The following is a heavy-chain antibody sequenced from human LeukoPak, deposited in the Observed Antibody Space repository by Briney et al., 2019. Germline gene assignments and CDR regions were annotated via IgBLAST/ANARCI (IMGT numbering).Heavy chain of an antibody. J-gene: IGHJ3*02. CDR3: AREGEYSSPSDAFDI. D-gene: IGHD6-6*01. V-gene: IGHV4-34*01. CDR1: GGSFSGYY. Sequence: PSETLSLTCAVYGGSFSGYYWSWIRQPPGKGLEWIGEINHSGSTNYNPSLKSRVTISVGTSKNQFSLKLSSVTAADTAVYYCAREGEYSSPSDAFDIWGQGTMVTVSS. CDR2: INHSGST.